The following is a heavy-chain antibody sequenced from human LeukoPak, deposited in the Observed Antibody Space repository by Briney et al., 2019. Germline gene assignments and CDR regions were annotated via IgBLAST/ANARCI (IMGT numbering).Heavy chain of an antibody. CDR1: GFTFSTYR. CDR3: ARATSTSGPTFDY. CDR2: INTDSSTI. V-gene: IGHV3-48*02. D-gene: IGHD6-19*01. Sequence: QSGGSLRLSCAASGFTFSTYRMNWVRQAPGKGLEWLSYINTDSSTIYCTDSLKGRFTISRDNAKNSLYLQMNSLRDEDTAVYYCARATSTSGPTFDYWGQGTLVTVSS. J-gene: IGHJ4*02.